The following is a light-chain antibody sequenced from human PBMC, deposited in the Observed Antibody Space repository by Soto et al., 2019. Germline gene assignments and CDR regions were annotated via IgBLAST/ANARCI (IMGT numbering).Light chain of an antibody. CDR3: QHYNNYSPH. J-gene: IGKJ1*01. CDR1: QSISSY. CDR2: DAS. Sequence: IQMTQSPSSLSASVGDRVTITCRASQSISSYLNWYQQKPGKAPKILISDASILENGVPSRFSGTGSGTEFTLTISNLQPDDFATYYCQHYNNYSPHFGQGTKVDI. V-gene: IGKV1-5*01.